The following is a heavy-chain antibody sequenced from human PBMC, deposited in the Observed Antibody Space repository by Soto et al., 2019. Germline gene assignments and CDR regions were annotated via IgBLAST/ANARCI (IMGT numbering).Heavy chain of an antibody. CDR1: GFTFDDYA. J-gene: IGHJ3*02. D-gene: IGHD3-3*01. CDR3: AKGNRGGVVIDAFDI. CDR2: ISWNSGSI. V-gene: IGHV3-9*01. Sequence: GGSLRLSCAASGFTFDDYAMHWVRQAPGKGLEWVSGISWNSGSIGYADSVKGRFTISRDNAKNSLYLQMNSLRAEDTALYYCAKGNRGGVVIDAFDIWGQGTMVTVSS.